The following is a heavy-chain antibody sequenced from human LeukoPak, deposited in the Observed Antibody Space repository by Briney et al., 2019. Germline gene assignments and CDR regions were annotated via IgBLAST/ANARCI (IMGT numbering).Heavy chain of an antibody. CDR1: GFTFSSYA. CDR2: ISYDGSNK. J-gene: IGHJ5*02. Sequence: GGSLRLSCAASGFTFSSYAMHWVRQAPGKGLEWVAVISYDGSNKYYADSVKGRFTISRDNSKNTLYLQMNSLRAEDTAVYYCARDRITIFGVVKGINYFDPWGQGTLVTVSS. D-gene: IGHD3-3*01. V-gene: IGHV3-30-3*01. CDR3: ARDRITIFGVVKGINYFDP.